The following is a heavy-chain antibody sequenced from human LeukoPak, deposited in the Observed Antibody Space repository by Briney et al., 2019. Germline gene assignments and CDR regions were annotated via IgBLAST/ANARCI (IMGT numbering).Heavy chain of an antibody. CDR3: ALGATVDAFDI. CDR1: GGSISSYY. V-gene: IGHV4-4*07. Sequence: SETLSLTCTVSGGSISSYYWSWIRQPAGKGLEWIGRIYSSGGTDYNPSLKSRVTMSVDTSKNQFSLKLSSVTAADTAVYYCALGATVDAFDIWGQGTMVTVSS. J-gene: IGHJ3*02. CDR2: IYSSGGT. D-gene: IGHD1-26*01.